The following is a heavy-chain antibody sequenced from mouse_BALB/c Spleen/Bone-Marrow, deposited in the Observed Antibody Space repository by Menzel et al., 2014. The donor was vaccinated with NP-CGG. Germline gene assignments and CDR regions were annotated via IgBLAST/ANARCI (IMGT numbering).Heavy chain of an antibody. J-gene: IGHJ2*01. D-gene: IGHD4-1*01. CDR3: TRGGNWEDFDY. V-gene: IGHV5-17*02. Sequence: DVHLVESGGGLVQPGGSRKLSCAASGFTFXSFGMHWVRQAPEKELEWVAYISSGSSTIFYADTVKGRFTISRDNPKNTLFLQMTSLRSEDTAIYYCTRGGNWEDFDYWGQGTTLTVSS. CDR2: ISSGSSTI. CDR1: GFTFXSFG.